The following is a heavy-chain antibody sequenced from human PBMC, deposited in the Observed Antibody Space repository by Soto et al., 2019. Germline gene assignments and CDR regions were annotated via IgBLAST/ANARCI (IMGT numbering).Heavy chain of an antibody. CDR1: GYTFTSYA. Sequence: ASVKVSCKASGYTFTSYAMHWVRQAPGQRLEWMGWINAGNGNTKYSQKFQGRVSITRDTSASTAYMELSSLRSEDTAVYYCARVSIGYNFDYWGQGTLVTVSS. CDR3: ARVSIGYNFDY. V-gene: IGHV1-3*01. D-gene: IGHD3-16*02. J-gene: IGHJ4*02. CDR2: INAGNGNT.